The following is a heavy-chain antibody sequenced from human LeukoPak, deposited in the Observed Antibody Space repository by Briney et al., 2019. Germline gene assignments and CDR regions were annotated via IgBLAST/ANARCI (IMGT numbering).Heavy chain of an antibody. V-gene: IGHV3-64D*06. Sequence: PGGSLRLSCSASGFTFSSYAMTWFGQAPGKGLEYVSVIGPNGGDAYYADSVKGRFTISRDNSKNTLYLQMSSLRAEDTAVYYCAKGCPTTLGYCGRSICADWYFDLWGRGTLLSVSS. CDR1: GFTFSSYA. CDR3: AKGCPTTLGYCGRSICADWYFDL. J-gene: IGHJ2*01. D-gene: IGHD2-2*01. CDR2: IGPNGGDA.